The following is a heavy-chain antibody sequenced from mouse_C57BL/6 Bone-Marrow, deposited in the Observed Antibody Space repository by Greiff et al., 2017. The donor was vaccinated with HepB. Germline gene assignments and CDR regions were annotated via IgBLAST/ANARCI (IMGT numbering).Heavy chain of an antibody. D-gene: IGHD4-1*01. V-gene: IGHV1-5*01. CDR3: TRSPCDWDQGDC. Sequence: EVQLQQSGTVLARPGASVKMSCKTSGYTFTSYWMHWVKQRPGQGLEWIGAIYPGNSDTSYNQKFKGKAKLTAVTSASTAYMELSSLTNEDSAVYYCTRSPCDWDQGDCWGQGTTLTVSS. CDR1: GYTFTSYW. CDR2: IYPGNSDT. J-gene: IGHJ2*01.